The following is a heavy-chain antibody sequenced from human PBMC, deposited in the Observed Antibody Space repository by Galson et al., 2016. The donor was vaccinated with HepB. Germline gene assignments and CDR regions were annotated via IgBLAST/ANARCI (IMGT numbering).Heavy chain of an antibody. CDR2: INWNSGDI. CDR3: VEDKAASGLYWYFDL. J-gene: IGHJ2*01. CDR1: GFTFDDHA. Sequence: SLRLSCAASGFTFDDHAMHWVRQLPGKGLEWVSGINWNSGDINYADSVQGRFTISRDNAKNSLYLQMTSLRVDDTALYYCVEDKAASGLYWYFDLWGRGNRVTVSS. D-gene: IGHD6-13*01. V-gene: IGHV3-9*01.